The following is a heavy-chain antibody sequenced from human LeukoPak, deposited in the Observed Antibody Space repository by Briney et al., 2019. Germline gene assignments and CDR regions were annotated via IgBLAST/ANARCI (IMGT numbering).Heavy chain of an antibody. J-gene: IGHJ4*02. CDR2: INPNSGGT. V-gene: IGHV1-2*02. CDR1: GYTLTELS. CDR3: ASERNYYDTSGYYYAGVDY. Sequence: ASVKLSCKVSGYTLTELSMHWVRQSPGQGLEWMGWINPNSGGTNYAQKFQGTVTMTRDTSISPAYMELSRLRSDDTAVYYCASERNYYDTSGYYYAGVDYWGQGTLVTVSS. D-gene: IGHD3-22*01.